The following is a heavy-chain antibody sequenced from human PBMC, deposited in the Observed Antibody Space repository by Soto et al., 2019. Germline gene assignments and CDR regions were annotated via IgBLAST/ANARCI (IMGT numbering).Heavy chain of an antibody. CDR3: ARGYDFWSGPLSWFDP. J-gene: IGHJ5*02. CDR1: GGFISSYY. D-gene: IGHD3-3*01. V-gene: IGHV4-59*01. Sequence: SETLSHTCTVSGGFISSYYWSWIRQPPGKGLEWIGYIYYSGSTNYNPSLKSRVTISVDTSKNQFSLKLSSVTAADTAVYYCARGYDFWSGPLSWFDPWGQGTLVTVSS. CDR2: IYYSGST.